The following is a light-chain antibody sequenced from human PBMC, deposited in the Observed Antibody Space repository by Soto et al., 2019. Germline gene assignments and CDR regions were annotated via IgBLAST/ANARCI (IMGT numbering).Light chain of an antibody. J-gene: IGLJ2*01. CDR3: AAWDDSLNGVV. CDR2: SNN. CDR1: ASNIGSNT. Sequence: QSVLTQPPSASGTPGQRLTISCSGSASNIGSNTVSWYQQLPGTAPKLLIHSNNQRPSGVPDRFSGSKSGTSASLAISGLQSEDEADYSCAAWDDSLNGVVFGGGTKVTVL. V-gene: IGLV1-44*01.